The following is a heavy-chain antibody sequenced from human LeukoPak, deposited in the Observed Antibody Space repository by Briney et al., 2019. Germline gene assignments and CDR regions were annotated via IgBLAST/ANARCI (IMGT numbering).Heavy chain of an antibody. CDR3: ARGRRGYNSKPFDP. CDR1: GGSFSGYY. D-gene: IGHD5-24*01. Sequence: SETLSLTCAVYGGSFSGYYWSWIRQPPGKGLEWIGEINHSGSTNYNPSLKSRVTIPVDTSKNQFSLKLSSVTAADTAVYYCARGRRGYNSKPFDPWGQGTLVTVSS. V-gene: IGHV4-34*01. J-gene: IGHJ5*02. CDR2: INHSGST.